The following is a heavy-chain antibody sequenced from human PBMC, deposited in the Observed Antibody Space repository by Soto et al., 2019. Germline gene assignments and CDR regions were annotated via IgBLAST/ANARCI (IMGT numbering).Heavy chain of an antibody. CDR3: AGGGGWTKFDY. CDR2: IYHSGST. Sequence: SETLSLTCAVSSGSISSSNWWSWVRQPPGKGLEWIGEIYHSGSTNYNPSLKSRVTISVDKPKNQFSLKLSSVTAADTAVYYCAGGGGWTKFDYWGQGTLVTVSS. D-gene: IGHD6-19*01. V-gene: IGHV4-4*02. CDR1: SGSISSSNW. J-gene: IGHJ4*02.